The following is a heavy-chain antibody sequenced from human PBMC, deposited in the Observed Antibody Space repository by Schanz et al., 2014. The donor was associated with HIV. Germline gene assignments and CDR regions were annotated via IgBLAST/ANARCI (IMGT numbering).Heavy chain of an antibody. Sequence: QVQLVQSGAEVKKPGASVKVSCKASGYTFTDYYIHWVRQAPGQGLEWMGGIIPIFGTTNYAQKFQGRVTITADESTSTAYMELSSLRSEDTAVYYCASGRFDTVIWWGDAFLIWGRGTMVTVSS. J-gene: IGHJ3*02. D-gene: IGHD5-18*01. CDR3: ASGRFDTVIWWGDAFLI. V-gene: IGHV1-69*01. CDR1: GYTFTDYY. CDR2: IIPIFGTT.